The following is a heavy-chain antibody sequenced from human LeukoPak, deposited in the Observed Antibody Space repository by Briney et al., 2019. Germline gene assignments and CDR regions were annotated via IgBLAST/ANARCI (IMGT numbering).Heavy chain of an antibody. J-gene: IGHJ4*02. CDR3: AKDLLVPGQYYFDY. D-gene: IGHD2-15*01. Sequence: PGGSLRLSCAASGFTFSSYAMSWVRQAPGKGLEWVSAISGSGGSTYYADSVKGRFTFSRDNSKNTLYLQMNSLRAEDTAVYYCAKDLLVPGQYYFDYWGQGTLVTVSS. V-gene: IGHV3-23*01. CDR1: GFTFSSYA. CDR2: ISGSGGST.